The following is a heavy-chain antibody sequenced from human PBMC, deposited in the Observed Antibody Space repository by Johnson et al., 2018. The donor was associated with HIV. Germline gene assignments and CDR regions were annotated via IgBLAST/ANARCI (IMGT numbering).Heavy chain of an antibody. Sequence: QVQLVESGGGLIQPGGSLRLSCAASGFTVSRNYMNWVRQAPGKGLEWVAGISYDGSNKYYGDSVKGRFTISRDTSKNTLYLQMNSLRAEDTAVYYCAKAKGDYPRAFDIWGQGTMVTVSS. V-gene: IGHV3-30*18. D-gene: IGHD3-16*01. CDR2: ISYDGSNK. CDR3: AKAKGDYPRAFDI. CDR1: GFTVSRNY. J-gene: IGHJ3*02.